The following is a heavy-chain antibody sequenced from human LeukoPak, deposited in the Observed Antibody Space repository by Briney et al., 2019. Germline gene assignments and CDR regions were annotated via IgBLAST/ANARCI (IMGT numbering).Heavy chain of an antibody. CDR3: TRALIGVMAGNFAS. V-gene: IGHV3-23*01. CDR1: GFTFSSYA. CDR2: IDSSGHFT. J-gene: IGHJ4*02. D-gene: IGHD6-19*01. Sequence: GGSLRLSCAGSGFTFSSYAMSWVRQAPGKGLEWASAIDSSGHFTYYADSVKGRVTISRDNSKNTLYLQMNILRADDTATYYCTRALIGVMAGNFASWGQGTLLIVSS.